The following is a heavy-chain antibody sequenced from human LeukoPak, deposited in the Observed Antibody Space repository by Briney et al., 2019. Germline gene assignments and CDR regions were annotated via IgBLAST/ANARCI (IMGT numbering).Heavy chain of an antibody. CDR2: INHSGSA. V-gene: IGHV4-39*07. J-gene: IGHJ2*01. D-gene: IGHD3-22*01. CDR3: ARDRYYYDSSGSLAAKRKNWYFDL. Sequence: SETLSLTCTVSGGSITSSGYYWSWIRQPPGKGLEWIGEINHSGSANYNPSLKSRVTISVDTSKNQFSLKLSPVTAADTAVYYCARDRYYYDSSGSLAAKRKNWYFDLWGRGTLVTVSS. CDR1: GGSITSSGYY.